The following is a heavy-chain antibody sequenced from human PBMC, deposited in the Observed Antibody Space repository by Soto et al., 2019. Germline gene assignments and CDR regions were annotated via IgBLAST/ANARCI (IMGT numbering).Heavy chain of an antibody. CDR3: ARDNTRNYYDSSGYYPDAFDI. CDR1: GGCISSYY. V-gene: IGHV4-4*07. CDR2: IYTSGST. J-gene: IGHJ3*02. D-gene: IGHD3-22*01. Sequence: XASLSLTCTVSGGCISSYYWSWIRQPAGKGLEWIGRIYTSGSTNYNPSLKSRVTMSVDTSKNQFSLKLSSVTAADTAVYYCARDNTRNYYDSSGYYPDAFDIWGQGTMVTVSS.